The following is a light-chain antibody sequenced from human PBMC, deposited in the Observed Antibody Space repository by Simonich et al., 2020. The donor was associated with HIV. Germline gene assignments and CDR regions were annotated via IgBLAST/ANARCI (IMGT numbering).Light chain of an antibody. CDR1: QSLVHSVGSTY. CDR2: KVS. V-gene: IGKV2-30*02. Sequence: DVVMTQSPLSLPVTLGQPASISCRSSQSLVHSVGSTYLHWFQQRPGQSPRRLIYKVSNRASGVPDRFSGSGSGTDFTLKISRVEAEDVGVYYCMQGTHWQKTFGQGTKVEIK. J-gene: IGKJ1*01. CDR3: MQGTHWQKT.